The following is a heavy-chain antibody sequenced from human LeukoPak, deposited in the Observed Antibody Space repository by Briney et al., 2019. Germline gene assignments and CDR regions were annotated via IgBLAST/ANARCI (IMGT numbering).Heavy chain of an antibody. V-gene: IGHV3-30*02. CDR3: AKDPNGPRLLPYYFDY. CDR2: IRYDGSNK. CDR1: GFTFSSYG. J-gene: IGHJ4*02. D-gene: IGHD2-15*01. Sequence: GGSLRLSCAASGFTFSSYGMHWVRQAPGKGLEWVAFIRYDGSNKYYADSVKGRFTISRDNSKNTLYLQMNSLRAEDTAVYYCAKDPNGPRLLPYYFDYWGQGTLVTVSS.